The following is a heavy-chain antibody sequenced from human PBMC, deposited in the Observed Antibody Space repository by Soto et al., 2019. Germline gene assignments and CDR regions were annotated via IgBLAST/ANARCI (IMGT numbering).Heavy chain of an antibody. CDR2: MNPNSGNT. D-gene: IGHD3-22*01. Sequence: ASVKVSCKASGYTFTSYDINWVRQATGQGLEWTGWMNPNSGNTGYAQKFQGRVTMTRNTSISTAYMELSSLRSEDTDVYYCARGVDYYDSSGYWDPWGQGTLVTVSS. CDR1: GYTFTSYD. J-gene: IGHJ5*02. V-gene: IGHV1-8*01. CDR3: ARGVDYYDSSGYWDP.